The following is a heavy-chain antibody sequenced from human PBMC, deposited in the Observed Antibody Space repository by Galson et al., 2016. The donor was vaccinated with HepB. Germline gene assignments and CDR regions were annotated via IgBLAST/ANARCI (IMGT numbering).Heavy chain of an antibody. CDR2: ISGGGNNA. D-gene: IGHD6-13*01. CDR3: ARGGPFSTSWYLDF. V-gene: IGHV3-23*01. CDR1: GFSFQNYA. J-gene: IGHJ4*02. Sequence: SLRLSCAASGFSFQNYAMHWVRQAPGKGLEWVSGISGGGNNAYYADSVKGRFTISRDNSNNTLYLQMNSLRAEDTAVYYCARGGPFSTSWYLDFWGQGTLLTVSS.